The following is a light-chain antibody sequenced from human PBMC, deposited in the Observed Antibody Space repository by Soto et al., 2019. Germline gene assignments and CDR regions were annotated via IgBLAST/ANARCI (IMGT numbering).Light chain of an antibody. J-gene: IGKJ4*01. Sequence: DIQVTQSPSSLSASVGDRVTITCRASQAISNSLAWYQQKPGELPKLLIYAASTLRSGVPSRFSGSGSGTDFTLTISGLQLEDVANYYCLKYNSAPLTFGGGT. V-gene: IGKV1-27*01. CDR1: QAISNS. CDR3: LKYNSAPLT. CDR2: AAS.